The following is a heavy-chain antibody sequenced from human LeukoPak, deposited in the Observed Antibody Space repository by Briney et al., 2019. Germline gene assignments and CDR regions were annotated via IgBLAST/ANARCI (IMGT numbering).Heavy chain of an antibody. CDR3: ARGVIQLSTDAFDI. CDR2: IYYSGST. CDR1: GGSISGYY. D-gene: IGHD5-18*01. J-gene: IGHJ3*02. V-gene: IGHV4-59*01. Sequence: PSETLSLTCTVSGGSISGYYWSWIRQPPGKGLEWIGYIYYSGSTNYNPSLKSRVTISVDTSKSQFSLKLSSVTAADTAVYYCARGVIQLSTDAFDIWGQGTMVTVSS.